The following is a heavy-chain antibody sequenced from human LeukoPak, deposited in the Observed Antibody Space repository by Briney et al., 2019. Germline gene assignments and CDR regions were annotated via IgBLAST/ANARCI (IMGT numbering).Heavy chain of an antibody. Sequence: SETLSLTCTVSGGSISSSSYYWGWVRQPPGKGLEWIGSICYSGSTYYNPSVKSRFTKSVDTSKTQFSLKLSSVTAADTAVYYCARQGLVPAAIRHGFDPWGQGTLVTVSS. CDR2: ICYSGST. CDR1: GGSISSSSYY. V-gene: IGHV4-39*01. D-gene: IGHD2-2*02. J-gene: IGHJ5*02. CDR3: ARQGLVPAAIRHGFDP.